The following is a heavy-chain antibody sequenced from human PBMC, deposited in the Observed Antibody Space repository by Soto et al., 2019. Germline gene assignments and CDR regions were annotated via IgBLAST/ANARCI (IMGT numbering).Heavy chain of an antibody. V-gene: IGHV4-34*01. D-gene: IGHD1-26*01. CDR2: INYSGNT. CDR3: ARHHVRGRTIAGAAEF. Sequence: QVQLQQCGAGLLKPSETLSLTCAVYGGSLSGYYLSCIRQPPGKALDWIGEINYSGNTNYNPSLKSRVTISVDTSKNQLFLNLSSVTAADTAMYYCARHHVRGRTIAGAAEFWGQGTLVTVSS. CDR1: GGSLSGYY. J-gene: IGHJ4*02.